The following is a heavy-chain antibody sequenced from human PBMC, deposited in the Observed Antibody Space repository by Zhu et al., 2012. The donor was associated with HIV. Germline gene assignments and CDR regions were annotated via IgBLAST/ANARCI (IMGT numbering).Heavy chain of an antibody. CDR3: ARQNRGYSYGTGDYYYYMDV. CDR1: GGSISSSSYY. CDR2: IYYSGST. D-gene: IGHD5-18*01. Sequence: QVQLQESGPGLVKPSETLSLTCTVSGGSISSSSYYWGWIRQPPGKGLEWIGSIYYSGSTYYNPSLKSRVTISVDTSKNQFSLKLSSVTAADTAVYYCARQNRGYSYGTGDYYYYMDVWGKGTTVTVSS. J-gene: IGHJ6*03. V-gene: IGHV4-39*01.